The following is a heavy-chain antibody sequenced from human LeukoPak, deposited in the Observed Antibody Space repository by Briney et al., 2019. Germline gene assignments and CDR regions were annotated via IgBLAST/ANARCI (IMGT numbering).Heavy chain of an antibody. V-gene: IGHV4-34*01. D-gene: IGHD5-24*01. CDR2: INHSGST. CDR3: ARMGPEMATIRDY. CDR1: GGSFSGYY. Sequence: SETLSLTCAVYGGSFSGYYWSWIRQPPGKGLEWIGEINHSGSTNYNPSLKSRLTISVDTSENQFSLKLSSVPAADTAVYYCARMGPEMATIRDYWGQGTLVTVSS. J-gene: IGHJ4*02.